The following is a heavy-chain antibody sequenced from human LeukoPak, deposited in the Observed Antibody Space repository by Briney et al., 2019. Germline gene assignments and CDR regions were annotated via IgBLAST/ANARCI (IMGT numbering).Heavy chain of an antibody. CDR2: VNPSGAGT. Sequence: ASVKVSCKASGYSLSNYFIHWVRQAPGQGLEWMAKVNPSGAGTTFAQKFQGRVTMTWDTSTSTVYMELSSLASEDTAVYYCARGPATATAWPFDYWGQGTLVTVSS. D-gene: IGHD6-13*01. V-gene: IGHV1-46*01. CDR3: ARGPATATAWPFDY. CDR1: GYSLSNYF. J-gene: IGHJ4*02.